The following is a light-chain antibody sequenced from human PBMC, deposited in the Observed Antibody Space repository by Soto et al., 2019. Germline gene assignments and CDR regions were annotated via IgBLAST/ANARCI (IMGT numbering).Light chain of an antibody. V-gene: IGLV2-14*01. J-gene: IGLJ1*01. CDR2: EAS. CDR1: SSDVGAYTS. Sequence: QSVLTQPASVSGSPGQSITISCTGSSSDVGAYTSVSWYQQHPGKAPKLMIYEASNRPSGVSRRFSGSKSGNTASLTISGLQAEDEAHYYCSSYTSDNRDYVFGTGTKVTVL. CDR3: SSYTSDNRDYV.